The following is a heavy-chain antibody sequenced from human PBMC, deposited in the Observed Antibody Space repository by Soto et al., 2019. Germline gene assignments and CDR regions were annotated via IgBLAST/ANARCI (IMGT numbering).Heavy chain of an antibody. J-gene: IGHJ4*02. D-gene: IGHD6-6*01. V-gene: IGHV3-30*18. CDR2: ISYDGSNK. CDR1: GFTFSSYG. CDR3: AKSAGPYSSSSSRFFHY. Sequence: GGSLRLSCAASGFTFSSYGMHWVRQAPGKGLEWVAVISYDGSNKYYADSVKGRFTISRDNSKNTLYLQMNSLRAEDTALYYCAKSAGPYSSSSSRFFHYWGQGTLVTVSS.